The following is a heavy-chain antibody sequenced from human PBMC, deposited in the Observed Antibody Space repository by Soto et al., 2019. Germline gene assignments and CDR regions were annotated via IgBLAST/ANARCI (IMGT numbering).Heavy chain of an antibody. CDR3: ARGGYSYGMGV. V-gene: IGHV4-34*01. D-gene: IGHD5-18*01. CDR2: IYHSGST. CDR1: GGSFSGYY. Sequence: PSETLSLTCAVYGGSFSGYYWSWIRQPPGKGLEWIGEIYHSGSTNYNPSLKSRVTISVDTSKNQFSLKLSSVTAADTAVYYCARGGYSYGMGVWGQGTLVTVSS. J-gene: IGHJ4*02.